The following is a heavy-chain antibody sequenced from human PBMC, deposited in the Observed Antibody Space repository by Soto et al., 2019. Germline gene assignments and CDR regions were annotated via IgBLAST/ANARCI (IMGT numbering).Heavy chain of an antibody. CDR1: GGSFSDYY. CDR3: ARASMTTIAMDV. J-gene: IGHJ6*02. D-gene: IGHD3-22*01. CDR2: INHSGNA. Sequence: SETRSLTCAVYGGSFSDYYWNWIRQPPGKGLEWIGEINHSGNANYNPSLKSRVTISVDTSKNQISLKLSSVTAADTAVYYCARASMTTIAMDVWGRGTTVTVSS. V-gene: IGHV4-34*01.